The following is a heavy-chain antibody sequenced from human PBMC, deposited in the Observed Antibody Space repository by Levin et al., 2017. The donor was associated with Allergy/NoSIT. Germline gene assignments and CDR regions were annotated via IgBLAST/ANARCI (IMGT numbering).Heavy chain of an antibody. D-gene: IGHD6-13*01. V-gene: IGHV4-59*01. CDR1: GGSISSYY. J-gene: IGHJ5*02. CDR2: IYYSGST. Sequence: SQTLSLTFTVSGGSISSYYWSWIRQPPGKGLEWIGYIYYSGSTNYNPSLKSRVTISVDTSKNQFSLKLSSVTAADTAVYYCARDMHEQQLVRDFNWFDPWGQGTLVTVSS. CDR3: ARDMHEQQLVRDFNWFDP.